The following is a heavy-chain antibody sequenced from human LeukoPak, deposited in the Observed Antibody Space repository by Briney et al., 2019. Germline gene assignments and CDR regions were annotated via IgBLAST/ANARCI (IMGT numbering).Heavy chain of an antibody. CDR3: ARGRRYSSSWPLNWFDP. D-gene: IGHD6-13*01. CDR1: GGSFSGYY. CDR2: INHSGST. V-gene: IGHV4-34*01. J-gene: IGHJ5*02. Sequence: SETLSPTCAVYGGSFSGYYWSWIRQPPGKGLEWIGEINHSGSTNYNPSLKSRVTISVDTSKNQFSLKLSSVTAADTAVYYCARGRRYSSSWPLNWFDPWGQGTLVTVSS.